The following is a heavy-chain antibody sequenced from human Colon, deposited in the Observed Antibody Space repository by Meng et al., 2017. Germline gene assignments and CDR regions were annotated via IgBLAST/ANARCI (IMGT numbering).Heavy chain of an antibody. D-gene: IGHD3-10*01. CDR3: ARFYGSGTFEVHDY. CDR1: GGYVSSASYY. V-gene: IGHV4-61*01. J-gene: IGHJ4*02. Sequence: QMQLQESGPGLVRPSETLSLTCNVSGGYVSSASYYWSWIRQPPGKGLEWIGLIHYSGSRNYNPSLKSRVTMSVDTSKNQVSLRLTSVTAADTAVYYCARFYGSGTFEVHDYWGQGTLVTVSS. CDR2: IHYSGSR.